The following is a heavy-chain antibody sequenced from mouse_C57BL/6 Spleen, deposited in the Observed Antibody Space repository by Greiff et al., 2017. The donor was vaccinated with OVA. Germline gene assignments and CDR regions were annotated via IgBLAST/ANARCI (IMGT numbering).Heavy chain of an antibody. Sequence: EVKLVESGGGLVKPGGSLKLSCAASGFTFSDYGMHWVRQAPEKGLEWVAYISSGSSTIYYADTVKGRFTISRDNAKNTLFLQMTSLRSEDTAMYYCARREYYYAMDYWGQGTSVTVSS. J-gene: IGHJ4*01. CDR2: ISSGSSTI. V-gene: IGHV5-17*01. CDR3: ARREYYYAMDY. CDR1: GFTFSDYG.